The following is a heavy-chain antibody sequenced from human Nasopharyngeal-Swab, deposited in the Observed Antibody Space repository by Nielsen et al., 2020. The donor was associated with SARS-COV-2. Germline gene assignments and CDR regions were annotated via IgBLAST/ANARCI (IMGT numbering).Heavy chain of an antibody. V-gene: IGHV3-23*01. CDR1: GFTFSTYD. CDR3: VKGPPAVIHYFDY. CDR2: INGSGEST. D-gene: IGHD2-21*01. J-gene: IGHJ4*02. Sequence: GESLKISCAASGFTFSTYDMSWVRQAPGKGLEWVSGINGSGESTHYADSVKGRFTISRDNSKNTLYLQMNSLRAEDTAVYYCVKGPPAVIHYFDYWGQGTLVTVSS.